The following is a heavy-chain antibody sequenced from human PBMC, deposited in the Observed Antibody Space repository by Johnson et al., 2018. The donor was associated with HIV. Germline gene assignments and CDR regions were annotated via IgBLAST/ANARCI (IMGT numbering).Heavy chain of an antibody. CDR1: GFTFDDYG. CDR2: INWNGDST. D-gene: IGHD3-10*01. V-gene: IGHV3-20*04. J-gene: IGHJ3*02. CDR3: ARDFVAFGECTAFDI. Sequence: VQLVESGGGVVRPGGSLRLSCAASGFTFDDYGMSWVRQAPGKGLAWVSGINWNGDSTGYADSVKGRVTISRDNAKKSLYLQMNSPRAEDTALYYCARDFVAFGECTAFDIWGQGTMVTVSS.